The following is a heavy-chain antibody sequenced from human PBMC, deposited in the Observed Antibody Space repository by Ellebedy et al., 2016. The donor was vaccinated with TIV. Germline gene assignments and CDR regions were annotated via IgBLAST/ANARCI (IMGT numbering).Heavy chain of an antibody. CDR1: GFTFSSYG. CDR3: ARGSLYSSGWYVNAFDI. D-gene: IGHD6-19*01. J-gene: IGHJ3*02. Sequence: GGSLRLSCAASGFTFSSYGMHWVRQAPGKGLEWVAVIWYDGSNKYYADSVKGRFTISRDNSKNTLYLQMNSLRAEDTAVYYCARGSLYSSGWYVNAFDIWGQGTMVTVSS. V-gene: IGHV3-33*01. CDR2: IWYDGSNK.